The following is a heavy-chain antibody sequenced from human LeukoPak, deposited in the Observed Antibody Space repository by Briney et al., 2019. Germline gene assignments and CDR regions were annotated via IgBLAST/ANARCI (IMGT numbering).Heavy chain of an antibody. CDR3: AREGHVDTAMSFDY. D-gene: IGHD5-18*01. J-gene: IGHJ4*02. CDR2: INHSGST. Sequence: SETLSLTCAVYGGSFSGYYWSWIRQPPGKGLEWIGEINHSGSTNYNPSLKSRVTISVDTSKNQFPLKLSSVTAADTAVYYCAREGHVDTAMSFDYWGQGTLVTVSS. V-gene: IGHV4-34*01. CDR1: GGSFSGYY.